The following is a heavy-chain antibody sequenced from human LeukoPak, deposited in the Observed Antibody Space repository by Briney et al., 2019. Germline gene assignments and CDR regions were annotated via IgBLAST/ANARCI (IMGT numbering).Heavy chain of an antibody. CDR1: GFTFSSYA. CDR2: ITMSGDST. D-gene: IGHD1-14*01. Sequence: PGGSLRLSWAASGFTFSSYAFNWVRQAPGKGLEWVSGITMSGDSTYYADSVKGRFTISRDNSKNTLYLQMTSLRAEDTALYYCARTPNRFYDFWGQGTLVTVSS. CDR3: ARTPNRFYDF. J-gene: IGHJ4*02. V-gene: IGHV3-23*01.